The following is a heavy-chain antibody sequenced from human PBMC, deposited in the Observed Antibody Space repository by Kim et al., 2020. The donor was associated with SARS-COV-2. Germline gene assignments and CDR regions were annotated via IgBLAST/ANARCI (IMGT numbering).Heavy chain of an antibody. V-gene: IGHV1-2*06. CDR2: INPNSGGT. CDR3: ARDLAGEELPLGY. D-gene: IGHD3-16*01. CDR1: GYTFTGYY. J-gene: IGHJ4*02. Sequence: ASVKVSCKASGYTFTGYYMHWVRQAPGQGLEWMGRINPNSGGTNYAQKFQGRVTMTRDTSISTAYMELSRLRSDDTAVYYCARDLAGEELPLGYWGQGTLVTVSS.